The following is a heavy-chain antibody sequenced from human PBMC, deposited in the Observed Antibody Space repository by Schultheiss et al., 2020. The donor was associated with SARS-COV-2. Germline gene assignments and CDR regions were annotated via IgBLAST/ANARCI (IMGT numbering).Heavy chain of an antibody. J-gene: IGHJ6*02. CDR1: GFTFSSYA. D-gene: IGHD6-19*01. CDR2: IYSGGST. V-gene: IGHV3-NL1*01. Sequence: GGSLRLSCAASGFTFSSYAMHWVRQAPGKGLEWVSVIYSGGSTYYADSVKGRFTISRDNAKNSLYLQMNSLRAEDTAVYYCARDRSIGIAVAGTDVVVGYYYYGMDVWGQGTTVTVSS. CDR3: ARDRSIGIAVAGTDVVVGYYYYGMDV.